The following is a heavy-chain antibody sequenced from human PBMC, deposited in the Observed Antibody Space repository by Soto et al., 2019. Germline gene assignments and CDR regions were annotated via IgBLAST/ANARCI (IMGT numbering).Heavy chain of an antibody. Sequence: VQLLESGGGLVRPGGSLTLYFAASGFSVSNYAMSWARQAPGKGLEWVSSTTQSSTSTYYADPVKGRFTISRDFSENTVYLQMDRLTAEDTAVYFCTRDRYDNFPDNWFSEYWGQGILVTVAS. CDR1: GFSVSNYA. CDR2: TTQSSTST. D-gene: IGHD3-9*01. V-gene: IGHV3-23*01. J-gene: IGHJ4*02. CDR3: TRDRYDNFPDNWFSEY.